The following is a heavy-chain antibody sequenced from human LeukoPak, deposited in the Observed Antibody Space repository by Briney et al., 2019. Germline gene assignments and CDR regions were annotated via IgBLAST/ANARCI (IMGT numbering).Heavy chain of an antibody. Sequence: GGSLRLSCAASGFTFSSYWMGWVRQAPGKGLEWVANIKQDGSEKYYVDSVKGRFTISRDNAKNSLYLQMNSLRAEDTAVYYCARDNNIVVVVAAYYMDVWGKGTTVTASS. CDR2: IKQDGSEK. CDR3: ARDNNIVVVVAAYYMDV. J-gene: IGHJ6*03. V-gene: IGHV3-7*01. CDR1: GFTFSSYW. D-gene: IGHD2-15*01.